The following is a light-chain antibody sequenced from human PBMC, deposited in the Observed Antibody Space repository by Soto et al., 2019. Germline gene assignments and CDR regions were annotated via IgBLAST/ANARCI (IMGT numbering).Light chain of an antibody. CDR1: QSISSN. V-gene: IGKV3-11*01. CDR3: QQRSNWPPGIT. Sequence: EIVLTQSPGTLSLSPGERATLSCRASQSISSNLAWYQQKPGQAPRLLIYDASNRATGNPARFSGSGSGTDFTLTISSLEPEDFAVYYCQQRSNWPPGITFGHGTRLEI. CDR2: DAS. J-gene: IGKJ5*01.